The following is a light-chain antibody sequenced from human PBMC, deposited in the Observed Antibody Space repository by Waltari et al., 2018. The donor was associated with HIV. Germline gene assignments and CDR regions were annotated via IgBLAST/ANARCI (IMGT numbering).Light chain of an antibody. J-gene: IGLJ3*02. CDR1: SGINVGTYR. CDR3: MIWHSSAWV. V-gene: IGLV5-45*01. Sequence: QAVLTQPASLSVSPGASASLTCTLRSGINVGTYRIYWYQQKPGSPPQYLLRYKSDSDKQQGFGVPSRFSGSKDASANAGILLISGLQSEDEADYYCMIWHSSAWVFGGGTKLTVL. CDR2: YKSDSDK.